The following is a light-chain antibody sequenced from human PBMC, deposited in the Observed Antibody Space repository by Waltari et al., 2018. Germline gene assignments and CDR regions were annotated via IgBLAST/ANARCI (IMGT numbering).Light chain of an antibody. J-gene: IGLJ2*01. CDR3: GTWDSSLNAVL. V-gene: IGLV1-51*01. CDR2: DNN. Sequence: QSVLTQPHSVSAAPGQQVTIPCSGGPSNIARNYVSWYQQLPGTAPKLLISDNNRRPSGIPERFSGSKSGTSATLGITGLQTGDEADYFCGTWDSSLNAVLFGGGTKLTVL. CDR1: PSNIARNY.